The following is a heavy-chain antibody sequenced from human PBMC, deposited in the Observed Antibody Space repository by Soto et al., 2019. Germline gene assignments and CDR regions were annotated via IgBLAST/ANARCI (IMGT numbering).Heavy chain of an antibody. CDR2: ISYDGINK. J-gene: IGHJ3*02. D-gene: IGHD6-19*01. Sequence: GGSLGLSCAASGITFSTYGMHWVRQAPGKGLEWVAVISYDGINKYYEDSVEGRFTISRDNSKNTLHLQMNRLRAEDTAVYYCAKVINDNGWYGAFDIWGQGTMVTVSS. V-gene: IGHV3-30*18. CDR1: GITFSTYG. CDR3: AKVINDNGWYGAFDI.